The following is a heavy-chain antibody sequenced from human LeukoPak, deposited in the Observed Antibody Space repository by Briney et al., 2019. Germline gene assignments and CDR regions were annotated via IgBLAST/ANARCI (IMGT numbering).Heavy chain of an antibody. CDR1: GYNFTSYW. J-gene: IGHJ4*02. V-gene: IGHV5-51*01. D-gene: IGHD2-15*01. CDR3: ARHLLGGTFDY. CDR2: IYPGDSDT. Sequence: GESLKISCKGSGYNFTSYWIGWGRQMRGKGLEGMGIIYPGDSDTRYSPSFHGQVAISADKCISTAYLQWRSVKASDTDMYYCARHLLGGTFDYWGQGTLVTVSS.